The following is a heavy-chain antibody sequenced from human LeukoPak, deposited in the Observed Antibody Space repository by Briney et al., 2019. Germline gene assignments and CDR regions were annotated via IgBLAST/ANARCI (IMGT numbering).Heavy chain of an antibody. CDR1: GLTFSSYS. CDR3: AELGITMIGGV. CDR2: ISSSSTYI. D-gene: IGHD3-10*02. V-gene: IGHV3-21*01. J-gene: IGHJ6*04. Sequence: GGSLRLPCAASGLTFSSYSMNWVRQAPGKWLEWVSSISSSSTYIYYADSVKGRFTISRDNAKNSLYLQMNSLRAEDTAVYYCAELGITMIGGVWGKGTTVTISS.